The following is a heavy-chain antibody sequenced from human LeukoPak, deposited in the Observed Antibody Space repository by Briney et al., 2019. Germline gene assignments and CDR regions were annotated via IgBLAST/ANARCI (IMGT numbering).Heavy chain of an antibody. CDR3: ARVVANAFDI. D-gene: IGHD5-12*01. Sequence: PSETLSLTCTVSGGSISSYYWSWIRQPPGKGLEWIGYIYYSGSTNYNPSLKSRVTISVDTSKNQFSLKLSSVTAADTAVYYCARVVANAFDIWGQGTMVTVSS. V-gene: IGHV4-59*01. J-gene: IGHJ3*02. CDR1: GGSISSYY. CDR2: IYYSGST.